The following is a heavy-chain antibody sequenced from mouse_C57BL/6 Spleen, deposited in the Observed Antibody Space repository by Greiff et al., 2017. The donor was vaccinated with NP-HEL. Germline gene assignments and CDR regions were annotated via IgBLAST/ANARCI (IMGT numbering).Heavy chain of an antibody. CDR1: GYASSSSW. CDR2: FYPGDGDT. Sequence: QVQLQQSGPELVKPGASVKISCKASGYASSSSWMNWVKQRPGKGLEWFGRFYPGDGDTNYNGKFKGKATLTEDKPSITAYMQLSSLTSESSAVYFGASPLYYSKGRYYAMDYWGQGTSVTVSS. V-gene: IGHV1-82*01. CDR3: ASPLYYSKGRYYAMDY. D-gene: IGHD2-5*01. J-gene: IGHJ4*01.